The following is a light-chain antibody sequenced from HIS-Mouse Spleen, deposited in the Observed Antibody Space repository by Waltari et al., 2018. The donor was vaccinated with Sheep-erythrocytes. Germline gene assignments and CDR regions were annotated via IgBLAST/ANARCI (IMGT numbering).Light chain of an antibody. V-gene: IGKV4-1*01. CDR3: QQYYSTLT. J-gene: IGKJ4*01. Sequence: DIVMTQSPDSLAVSLGERATTNGKSSQSVLYSSNNKNYLAWYQQKPGQPPKLLIYWASTRESGVPDRFSGSGSGTDFTLTISSLQAEDVAVYYCQQYYSTLTFGGGTKVEIK. CDR2: WAS. CDR1: QSVLYSSNNKNY.